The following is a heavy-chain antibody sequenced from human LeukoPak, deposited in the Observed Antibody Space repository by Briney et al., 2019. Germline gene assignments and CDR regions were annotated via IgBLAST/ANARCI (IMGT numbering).Heavy chain of an antibody. Sequence: GGSLRLSCAASGFTFSSYEMNWVRQAPGKGLEWVSYISSSGSTIYYAVSVKGRFAISRDNAEKSLYLQMNSLRAEDTAVYYCARHQQLNYWGQGTLVTVSS. V-gene: IGHV3-48*03. D-gene: IGHD6-13*01. CDR3: ARHQQLNY. CDR1: GFTFSSYE. CDR2: ISSSGSTI. J-gene: IGHJ4*02.